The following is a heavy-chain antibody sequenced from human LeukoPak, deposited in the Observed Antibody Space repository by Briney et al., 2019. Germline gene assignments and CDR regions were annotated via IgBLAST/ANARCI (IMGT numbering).Heavy chain of an antibody. CDR2: IIPIFGTA. V-gene: IGHV1-69*13. CDR3: FLVGDGYNYDAFDI. Sequence: ASVKVSCKASGGTFSSYAISWVRQAPGQGLEWMGGIIPIFGTANCAQKFQGRVTITADESTSTAYMELSSLRSEDTAVYYCFLVGDGYNYDAFDIWGQGTVVTVSS. D-gene: IGHD5-24*01. CDR1: GGTFSSYA. J-gene: IGHJ3*02.